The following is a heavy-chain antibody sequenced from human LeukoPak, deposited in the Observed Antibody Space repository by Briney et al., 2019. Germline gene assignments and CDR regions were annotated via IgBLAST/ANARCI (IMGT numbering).Heavy chain of an antibody. CDR2: IYYSGTT. V-gene: IGHV4-39*01. CDR1: GYSIASGNFY. Sequence: SETLSLTCTVSGYSIASGNFYWGWIRQPPGKGLEWIGNIYYSGTTYNNPSLTSRVTMSVNTSTNQFSLKMSSVTAADTAMYYCGRHYYGSSQIDYWGQGTLVTVSS. CDR3: GRHYYGSSQIDY. J-gene: IGHJ4*02. D-gene: IGHD3-10*01.